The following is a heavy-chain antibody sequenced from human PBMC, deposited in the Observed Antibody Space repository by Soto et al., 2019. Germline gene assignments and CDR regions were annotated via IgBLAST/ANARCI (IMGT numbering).Heavy chain of an antibody. CDR3: ARSRGWRDAFDF. Sequence: EVQLVESGGGLVQPGGSLRLSCATSGFSFSSYWMGWVRQAPGKGLEWVANIKQDGSDECYVDSVKGRFTISRDNAKNSLYLQMNSLRAEDTAVFYCARSRGWRDAFDFWGQGTMVTVSS. V-gene: IGHV3-7*01. CDR1: GFSFSSYW. J-gene: IGHJ3*01. D-gene: IGHD6-19*01. CDR2: IKQDGSDE.